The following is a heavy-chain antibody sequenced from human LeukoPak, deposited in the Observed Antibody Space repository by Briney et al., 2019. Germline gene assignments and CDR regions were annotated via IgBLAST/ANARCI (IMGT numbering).Heavy chain of an antibody. CDR2: IYPSDSDT. J-gene: IGHJ4*02. CDR3: ARTYLGFQGFDF. CDR1: GYGFNSYW. Sequence: GESLKISCKGSGYGFNSYWIGWVRQMPGKGLEWMGIIYPSDSDTRYSPSSQGQVTISADKSISTAYLQWSSPKASDTAMYYCARTYLGFQGFDFWGQGTLVTVSS. D-gene: IGHD2/OR15-2a*01. V-gene: IGHV5-51*01.